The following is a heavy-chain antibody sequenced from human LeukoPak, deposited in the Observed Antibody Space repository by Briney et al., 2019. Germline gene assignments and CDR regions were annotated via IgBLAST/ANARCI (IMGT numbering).Heavy chain of an antibody. CDR2: IWYDGSNK. J-gene: IGHJ5*02. D-gene: IGHD4-11*01. CDR3: WPDSNHNWFDP. V-gene: IGHV3-33*01. Sequence: GGSLRLSCAASGFTFSSYGMHWVRQAPGKGLEWVAVIWYDGSNKYYADSVKGRFTISRDNSKNTLYLQMNSLRAEDTAVYYCWPDSNHNWFDPWGQGTLVTVSS. CDR1: GFTFSSYG.